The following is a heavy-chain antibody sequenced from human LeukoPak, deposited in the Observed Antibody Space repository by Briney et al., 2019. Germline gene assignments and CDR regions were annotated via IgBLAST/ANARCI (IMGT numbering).Heavy chain of an antibody. J-gene: IGHJ4*02. CDR2: INHSGST. CDR1: GGSFSGYY. D-gene: IGHD6-13*01. V-gene: IGHV4-34*01. Sequence: SETLSLTCAVYGGSFSGYYWSWIRQPPGKGLEWIGEINHSGSTNYNPSLKSRVTISVGTSKNQFSLKLSSVTAADTAVYYCARGSAAVDYWGQGTLVTVSS. CDR3: ARGSAAVDY.